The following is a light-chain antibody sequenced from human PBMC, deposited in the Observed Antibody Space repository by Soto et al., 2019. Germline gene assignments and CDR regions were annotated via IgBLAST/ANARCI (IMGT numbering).Light chain of an antibody. CDR2: LNSDGSH. J-gene: IGLJ3*02. Sequence: QAVVTQSPSASASLGASVKLTCTLSSAHSTYAIAWHQLQPEKGPRYLMRLNSDGSHNKGDGIPDRFSGSSSGAERYLIISSLQSEDEADYYCQTWGTGIGGTFGGGTKLTVL. CDR3: QTWGTGIGGT. CDR1: SAHSTYA. V-gene: IGLV4-69*01.